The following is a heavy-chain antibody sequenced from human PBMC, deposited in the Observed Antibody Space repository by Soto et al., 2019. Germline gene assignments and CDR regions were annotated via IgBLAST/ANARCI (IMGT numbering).Heavy chain of an antibody. CDR3: ARVGYCSGGSCYAP. CDR1: GYTFTSYD. Sequence: ASVKVSSKASGYTFTSYDINWVRQATGQGLEWMGWMNPNSGNTGYAQKFQGRVTMTRNTSISTAYMELSSLRSEDTAVYYCARVGYCSGGSCYAPWGQGTLVTAPQ. V-gene: IGHV1-8*01. J-gene: IGHJ5*02. D-gene: IGHD2-15*01. CDR2: MNPNSGNT.